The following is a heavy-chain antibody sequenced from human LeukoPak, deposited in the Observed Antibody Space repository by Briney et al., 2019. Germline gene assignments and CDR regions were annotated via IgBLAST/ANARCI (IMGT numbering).Heavy chain of an antibody. Sequence: SETLSLTCSVSGGSISGSSYYWGWIRQPPGKGLEYIGSIYYSGSTYYNPSLKSRVTISVDTSKNQFSLKLSSVTAADTAVYYCARAYYYDSSGYYSEHFDYWGQGTLVTVSS. CDR1: GGSISGSSYY. V-gene: IGHV4-39*07. CDR2: IYYSGST. J-gene: IGHJ4*02. CDR3: ARAYYYDSSGYYSEHFDY. D-gene: IGHD3-22*01.